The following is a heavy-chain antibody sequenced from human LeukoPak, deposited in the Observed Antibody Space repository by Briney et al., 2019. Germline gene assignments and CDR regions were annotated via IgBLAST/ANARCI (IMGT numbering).Heavy chain of an antibody. J-gene: IGHJ4*02. V-gene: IGHV1-3*01. CDR1: GYTFTSYA. CDR3: ARGEISSSWFDY. Sequence: ASAKVSCKASGYTFTSYAMHWVRQAPGQRLEWMGWINAGNGNTKYSQKFQGRVTITRDTSASTAYMELSSLRSEDTAVYYCARGEISSSWFDYWGQGTLVTVSS. D-gene: IGHD6-13*01. CDR2: INAGNGNT.